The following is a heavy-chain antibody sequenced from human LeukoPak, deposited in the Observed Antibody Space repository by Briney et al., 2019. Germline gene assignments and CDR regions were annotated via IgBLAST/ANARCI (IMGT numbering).Heavy chain of an antibody. CDR1: GFTFSSYW. Sequence: PGGSLRLSCAASGFTFSSYWMSRVRQAPGKGLEWVANIKQDGSEKYYVDSVKGRFTISRDNAKNSLYLQMNSLRAEDTAVYYCASTRSDNVLRFWSYYWGQGTLVTVSS. V-gene: IGHV3-7*01. CDR2: IKQDGSEK. CDR3: ASTRSDNVLRFWSYY. D-gene: IGHD3-3*01. J-gene: IGHJ4*02.